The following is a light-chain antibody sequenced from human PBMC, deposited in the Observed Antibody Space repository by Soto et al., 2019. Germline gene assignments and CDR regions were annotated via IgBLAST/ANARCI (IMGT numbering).Light chain of an antibody. CDR1: SSDIGGCNY. V-gene: IGLV2-14*01. Sequence: QSVLTQPASVSGSPGQSITISGTGTSSDIGGCNYVSWYQQHPGKAPKVMVYEVSNRPSGVSNRFSGSKSGNTASLTISGLQAEDEADYYCSSYTSSSTYVFSTYVFGTGTKLTVL. CDR3: SSYTSSSTYVFSTYV. J-gene: IGLJ1*01. CDR2: EVS.